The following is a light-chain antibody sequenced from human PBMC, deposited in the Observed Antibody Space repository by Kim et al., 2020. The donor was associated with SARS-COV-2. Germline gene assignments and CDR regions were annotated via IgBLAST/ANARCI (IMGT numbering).Light chain of an antibody. J-gene: IGKJ4*01. Sequence: SLGERATPSCRASQSVSNSFAWYQHKPGQAPRLLMYDASNRATGIPARFSGSGSGTGFTLTISSLEPEDFTVYYCQQRSNWPLTFGGGTKVDIK. CDR2: DAS. CDR3: QQRSNWPLT. V-gene: IGKV3-11*01. CDR1: QSVSNS.